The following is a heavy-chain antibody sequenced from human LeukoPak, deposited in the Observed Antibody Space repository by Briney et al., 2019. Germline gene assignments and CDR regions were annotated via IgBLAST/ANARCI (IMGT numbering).Heavy chain of an antibody. CDR1: GFTFNRDW. D-gene: IGHD4-17*01. Sequence: GGSLRLSCVASGFTFNRDWTAWVRQAPGKGLEWVAFIRHDESVKHYAESVKGRFTISRDNFKKTLSLQMNSLRPDDTALYYCARFSYGDYVAWGQGTLVTVSS. CDR3: ARFSYGDYVA. J-gene: IGHJ5*02. CDR2: IRHDESVK. V-gene: IGHV3-30*02.